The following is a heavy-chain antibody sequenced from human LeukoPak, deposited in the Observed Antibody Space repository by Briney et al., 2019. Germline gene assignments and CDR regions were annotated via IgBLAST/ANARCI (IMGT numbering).Heavy chain of an antibody. J-gene: IGHJ4*02. CDR1: GFTFSSYA. V-gene: IGHV3-23*01. Sequence: GGSLRLSCAASGFTFSSYAMSWVRQAPGKGLEWVSSISGSGGSTYYTDSVKGRFTISRDNAKNSLYLQMNSLRAEDTAVYYCARDKGDYDTSGSLFVFGGQGTLVTVSS. D-gene: IGHD3-22*01. CDR3: ARDKGDYDTSGSLFVF. CDR2: ISGSGGST.